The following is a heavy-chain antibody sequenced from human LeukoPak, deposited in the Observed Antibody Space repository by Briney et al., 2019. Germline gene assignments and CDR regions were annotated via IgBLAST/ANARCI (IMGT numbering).Heavy chain of an antibody. CDR2: INHSGST. J-gene: IGHJ2*01. CDR1: GGSFSGYY. V-gene: IGHV4-34*01. Sequence: KPSETLSLTCAVYGGSFSGYYWSWIRQPPGKGLEWIGEINHSGSTNYNPSLKSRVTISVDTSKNQFSLKLSSVTAADTAVYYCARGPRYGDYGRYFDLWGGGTLVTVSS. CDR3: ARGPRYGDYGRYFDL. D-gene: IGHD4-17*01.